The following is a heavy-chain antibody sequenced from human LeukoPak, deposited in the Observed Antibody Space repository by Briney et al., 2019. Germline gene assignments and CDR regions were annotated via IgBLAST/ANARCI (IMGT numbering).Heavy chain of an antibody. J-gene: IGHJ4*02. CDR3: ARRSPNYDILTGYYLFDY. D-gene: IGHD3-9*01. Sequence: TETLSLTCTVSGDSISSSSYYWGWVRQPPGKGLEWNGSIYYSGSTYYNPSLKSRVTISVDTSKNQFSLKLSSVTTADTAVYYCARRSPNYDILTGYYLFDYWGQGTLVTVSS. V-gene: IGHV4-39*01. CDR2: IYYSGST. CDR1: GDSISSSSYY.